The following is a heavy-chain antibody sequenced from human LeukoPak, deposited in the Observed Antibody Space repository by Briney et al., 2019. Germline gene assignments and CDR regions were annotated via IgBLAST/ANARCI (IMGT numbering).Heavy chain of an antibody. D-gene: IGHD1-26*01. J-gene: IGHJ5*02. CDR2: IYTSGST. Sequence: SETLSLTCTVSGGSISSYYWSWIRQPPGKGLEWIGYIYTSGSTNYDPSLKSRVTISVDTSKNQFSLKLSSVTAADTAVYYCARTLGRGNWFDPWGQGTLVTVSS. CDR3: ARTLGRGNWFDP. V-gene: IGHV4-4*09. CDR1: GGSISSYY.